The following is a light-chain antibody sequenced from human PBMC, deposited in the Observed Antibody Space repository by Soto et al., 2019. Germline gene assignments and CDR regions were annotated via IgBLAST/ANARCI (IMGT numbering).Light chain of an antibody. Sequence: QSALTQPASVSGSPGQSITISCTGTSSDGGGYTYVSWYQQHPGKAPKLMSYHVSNRPSRLSNRFSGSKSGNTASLTISGLQAEDEADYYCSSYPSSSTVVFGGGTKLTVL. CDR2: HVS. CDR3: SSYPSSSTVV. CDR1: SSDGGGYTY. V-gene: IGLV2-14*03. J-gene: IGLJ2*01.